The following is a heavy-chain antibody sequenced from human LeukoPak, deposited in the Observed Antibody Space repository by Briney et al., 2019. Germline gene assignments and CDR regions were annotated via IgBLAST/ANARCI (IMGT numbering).Heavy chain of an antibody. CDR2: IYSGGST. D-gene: IGHD5-18*01. CDR1: GFTVSSNY. Sequence: GGSLRLSCAASGFTVSSNYMSWVRQAPGKGLEWVSVIYSGGSTYYADSVKGRFTISRDNSKNTLYLQMNRLRAEDTAVYHCARARSSYGYGDAFDIWGQGTMVTVSS. V-gene: IGHV3-66*01. CDR3: ARARSSYGYGDAFDI. J-gene: IGHJ3*02.